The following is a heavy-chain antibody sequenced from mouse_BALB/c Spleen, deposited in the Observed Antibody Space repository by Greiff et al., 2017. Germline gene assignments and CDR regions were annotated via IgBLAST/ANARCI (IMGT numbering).Heavy chain of an antibody. V-gene: IGHV14-3*02. J-gene: IGHJ2*01. Sequence: EVQLQQSGAELVKPGASVKLSCTASGFNIKDTYMHWVKQRPEQGLEWIGRIDPANGNTKYDPKFQGKATITADTSAYTAYLQLTSLTSEDTAVYYCAHYYYVVGWGQGTTLTVSS. CDR3: AHYYYVVG. CDR1: GFNIKDTY. D-gene: IGHD1-1*01. CDR2: IDPANGNT.